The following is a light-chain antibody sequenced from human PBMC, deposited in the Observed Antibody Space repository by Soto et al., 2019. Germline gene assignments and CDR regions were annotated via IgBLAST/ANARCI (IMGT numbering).Light chain of an antibody. CDR2: RNS. J-gene: IGLJ1*01. CDR3: AAWDDNLSGLYV. Sequence: QSVLTQSPSASGTPGQRVTISCSGSPSTIGRNYVYWYQQLPGTAPKLLIYRNSQRPSGVPDRFSGSKSGTSASLAISGLRSEDEADYYCAAWDDNLSGLYVFGAGTKLTVL. V-gene: IGLV1-47*01. CDR1: PSTIGRNY.